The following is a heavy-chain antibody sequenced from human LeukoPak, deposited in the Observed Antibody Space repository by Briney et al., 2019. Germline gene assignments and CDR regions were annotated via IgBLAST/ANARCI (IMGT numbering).Heavy chain of an antibody. D-gene: IGHD2-2*01. J-gene: IGHJ3*02. CDR3: AKDFLGSSRAFDI. CDR2: ISYDGSNK. CDR1: GFTFSSYV. Sequence: PGRSLRLSCAASGFTFSSYVMHWVRQAPGKGLVWVAVISYDGSNKYFADSVKGRFTISRDNSKNTLYLQMISLRAEDTAVYYCAKDFLGSSRAFDIGGQGTMVTVSS. V-gene: IGHV3-30*18.